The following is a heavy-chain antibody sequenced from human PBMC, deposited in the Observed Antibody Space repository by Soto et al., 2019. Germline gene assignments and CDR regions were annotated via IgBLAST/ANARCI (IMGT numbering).Heavy chain of an antibody. V-gene: IGHV3-7*05. CDR1: GFSFSSSW. J-gene: IGHJ6*02. CDR3: ARGHYDMNV. Sequence: ESGGGLVQPGGSLRLSCAGSGFSFSSSWMSWVRQAPGKGLEWVANINQAGSEKYYVDSVKGRFTISRDNAKNSLYLQMDSLRVEDTAEYYCARGHYDMNVWGQGTTVTVSS. CDR2: INQAGSEK.